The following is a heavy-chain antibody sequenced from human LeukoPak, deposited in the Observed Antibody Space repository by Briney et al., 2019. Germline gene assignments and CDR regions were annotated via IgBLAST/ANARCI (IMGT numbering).Heavy chain of an antibody. D-gene: IGHD2-2*01. CDR3: ARSFEGVSVVPAATDWFDP. CDR2: IYHSGST. CDR1: GGSISSGGYY. V-gene: IGHV4-30-2*01. Sequence: TLSLTCTVSGGSISSGGYYWSWIRQPPGKGLEWIGYIYHSGSTYYNPSLKSRVTISVDRSKNQFSLKLSSVTAADTAVYYCARSFEGVSVVPAATDWFDPWGQGTLVTVSS. J-gene: IGHJ5*02.